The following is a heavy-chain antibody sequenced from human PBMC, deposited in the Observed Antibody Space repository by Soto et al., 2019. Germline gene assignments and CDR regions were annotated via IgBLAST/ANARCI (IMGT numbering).Heavy chain of an antibody. D-gene: IGHD6-13*01. J-gene: IGHJ4*02. Sequence: PGGSLRLSCAASGFTFRSYGMHWVRQAPGKGLEWVAVISYDGSNKYYADSVKGRFTISRDNSKNTLYLQMNSLRAEDTAVYYCAKGSAAAGQPGYWGQGTLVTVSS. CDR3: AKGSAAAGQPGY. CDR1: GFTFRSYG. CDR2: ISYDGSNK. V-gene: IGHV3-30*18.